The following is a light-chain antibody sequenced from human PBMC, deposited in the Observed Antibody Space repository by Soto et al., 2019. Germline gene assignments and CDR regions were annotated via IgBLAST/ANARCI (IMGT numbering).Light chain of an antibody. CDR1: STNIGRNT. CDR2: SNS. CDR3: AAWDDSLKGVV. V-gene: IGLV1-44*01. Sequence: QSVLTQAPSASGTPGQRVSISCSGSSTNIGRNTVIWYKQVPGTTPKVLIYSNSQRPSGVPDRFSGSKSGTSASLAISGLQSDDEADYDCAAWDDSLKGVVFGGGTKVTVL. J-gene: IGLJ2*01.